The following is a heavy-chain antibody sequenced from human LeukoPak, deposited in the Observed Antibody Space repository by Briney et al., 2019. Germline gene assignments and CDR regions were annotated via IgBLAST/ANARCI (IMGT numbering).Heavy chain of an antibody. D-gene: IGHD2-15*01. J-gene: IGHJ4*02. CDR2: INHSGST. Sequence: SETLSLTCAVYGGSFSGYYWSWIRQPPGKGLEWIGEINHSGSTNYNPSLKSRVTISVDTSKNQFSLKLSSVTAADTAVYYCATRRGWYCSGGSCFYYWGQGTLVTVSS. V-gene: IGHV4-34*01. CDR3: ATRRGWYCSGGSCFYY. CDR1: GGSFSGYY.